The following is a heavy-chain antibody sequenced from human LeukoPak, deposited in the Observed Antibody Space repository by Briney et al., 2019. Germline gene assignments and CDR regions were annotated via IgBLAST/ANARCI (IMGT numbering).Heavy chain of an antibody. Sequence: ASVKVSCKASGYTFTGYYVHWVRQAPGQGLEWRGWINPNSGGTNYAQKFQGRVTMTRDTSISTAYMELNRLRSDDTAVYYCATDRGTNFPKAEWLGWGQGTLVIVSS. D-gene: IGHD5-12*01. CDR3: ATDRGTNFPKAEWLG. CDR2: INPNSGGT. V-gene: IGHV1-2*02. J-gene: IGHJ4*02. CDR1: GYTFTGYY.